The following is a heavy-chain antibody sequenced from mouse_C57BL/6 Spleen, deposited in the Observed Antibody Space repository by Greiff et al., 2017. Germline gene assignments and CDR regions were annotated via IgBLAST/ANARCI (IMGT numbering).Heavy chain of an antibody. CDR2: ISYDGSN. CDR3: ARGGYDGYLDY. CDR1: GYSITSGYY. D-gene: IGHD2-3*01. J-gene: IGHJ2*01. Sequence: DVQLQESGPGLVKPSQSLSLTCSVTGYSITSGYYWNWIRQFPGNKLEWMGYISYDGSNNYNPSLKNRISITRDTSKNQFFLKLNSVTTEDTATYYCARGGYDGYLDYWGQGTTLTVSS. V-gene: IGHV3-6*01.